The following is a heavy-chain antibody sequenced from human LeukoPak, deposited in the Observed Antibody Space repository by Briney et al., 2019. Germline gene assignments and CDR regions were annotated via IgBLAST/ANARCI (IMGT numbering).Heavy chain of an antibody. Sequence: GGSLRLSCAASGFTFSSYGMHWVRQAPGKGLEWVAFIRYDGSNKYYADSVKGRFTISRDNSKNTLYLQMNSLRAEDTAVYYCAKDLPRYCSSTSCSPFDYWGQGTLVTVSS. CDR3: AKDLPRYCSSTSCSPFDY. V-gene: IGHV3-30*02. D-gene: IGHD2-2*01. CDR2: IRYDGSNK. CDR1: GFTFSSYG. J-gene: IGHJ4*02.